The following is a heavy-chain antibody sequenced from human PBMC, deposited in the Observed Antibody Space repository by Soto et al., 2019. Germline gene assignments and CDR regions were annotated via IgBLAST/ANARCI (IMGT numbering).Heavy chain of an antibody. J-gene: IGHJ4*02. CDR2: VHHSGNS. CDR3: ARGERQQQRDY. D-gene: IGHD6-25*01. CDR1: GDSIRSDKW. V-gene: IGHV4-4*02. Sequence: QVQLQESGPGLVKPSGTLSLTCAVSGDSIRSDKWWSWVRQPPGKGLEWIGEVHHSGNSNYNPSLKSRVIISVDKPMNQFSLNLSSVIDADTAVYYCARGERQQQRDYWGQGTLVTVSS.